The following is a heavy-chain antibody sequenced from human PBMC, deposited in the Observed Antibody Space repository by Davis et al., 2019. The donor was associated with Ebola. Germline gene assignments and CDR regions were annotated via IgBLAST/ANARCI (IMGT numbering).Heavy chain of an antibody. CDR3: ARHAPGVTSAGTEWFDP. Sequence: SETLSLTCTVSGDSISSSSYYWGWIRQPPGKGLEWIGSIYHSGSTSSNPSLKSRVTISVNTSKNQFSLKMRSVTAADTAVYYCARHAPGVTSAGTEWFDPWGQGTLVTVSS. V-gene: IGHV4-39*01. CDR2: IYHSGST. CDR1: GDSISSSSYY. D-gene: IGHD6-13*01. J-gene: IGHJ5*01.